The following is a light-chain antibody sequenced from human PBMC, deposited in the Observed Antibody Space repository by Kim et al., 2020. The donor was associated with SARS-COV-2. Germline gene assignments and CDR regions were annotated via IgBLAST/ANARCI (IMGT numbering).Light chain of an antibody. Sequence: PGERATLSCRASQRLSSSTDLAWYQHKPGQAPRLLIYGASRRATGIPDRFSGTGFATDFTLTISSLEPEDSAVYYCQQFGTSPITFGQGTRLEIK. J-gene: IGKJ5*01. CDR1: QRLSSSTD. CDR3: QQFGTSPIT. CDR2: GAS. V-gene: IGKV3-20*01.